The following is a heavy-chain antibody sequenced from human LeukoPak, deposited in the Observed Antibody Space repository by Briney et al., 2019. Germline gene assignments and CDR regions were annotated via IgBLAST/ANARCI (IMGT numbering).Heavy chain of an antibody. CDR2: ISYDGSNK. Sequence: PGGSLRLSCAASGFTFSSYAMSWVRQAPGKGLEWVAVISYDGSNKYYADSVKGRFTISRDNSKNTLYLQMNSLRAEDTAVYYCVANWGTGFDYWGQGTLVTVSS. V-gene: IGHV3-30*04. J-gene: IGHJ4*02. CDR1: GFTFSSYA. CDR3: VANWGTGFDY. D-gene: IGHD7-27*01.